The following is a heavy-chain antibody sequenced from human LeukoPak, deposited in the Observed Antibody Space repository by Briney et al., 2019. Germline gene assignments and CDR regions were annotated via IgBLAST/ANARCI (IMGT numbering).Heavy chain of an antibody. D-gene: IGHD5-18*01. CDR2: INWNGGST. CDR3: ARDRGVDTAMVNWFDP. J-gene: IGHJ5*02. V-gene: IGHV3-20*04. CDR1: GFTFDDYG. Sequence: PGGSLRLSCAASGFTFDDYGMSWVRQAPGKGLVWVSGINWNGGSTGYADSVKGRFTISRDNAKNSLYLQMNSLRAEDTALYYCARDRGVDTAMVNWFDPWGQGTLVTVSS.